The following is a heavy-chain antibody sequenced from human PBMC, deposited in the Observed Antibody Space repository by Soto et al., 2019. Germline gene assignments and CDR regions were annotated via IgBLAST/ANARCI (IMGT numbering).Heavy chain of an antibody. CDR1: GFTFSSYG. Sequence: QVQLVESGGGVVQPGRSLRLSCAASGFTFSSYGMHWVRQAPGKGLEWVAVISYDGSNKYYADSVKGRFTISRDNSKNTLYLQMNSLRAEDTAVYYCAKDPTYYDFWSGYYVGGDYWGQGNLVTVSS. CDR3: AKDPTYYDFWSGYYVGGDY. V-gene: IGHV3-30*18. D-gene: IGHD3-3*01. J-gene: IGHJ4*02. CDR2: ISYDGSNK.